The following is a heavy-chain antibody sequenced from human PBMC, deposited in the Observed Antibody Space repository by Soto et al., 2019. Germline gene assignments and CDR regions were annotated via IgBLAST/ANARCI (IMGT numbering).Heavy chain of an antibody. V-gene: IGHV4-30-4*01. CDR2: IFYSGDT. CDR3: VGTGTTDDF. Sequence: VQLQGSGPGLLKPSQTLSLTCTVSGASVNTGDYYWSYIRQPPGKGLEWLGYIFYSGDTYYNPSLESRANISLNTSRNQFSLTLTSVTDADTALYYCVGTGTTDDFWGQGTLVTVSS. D-gene: IGHD1-7*01. J-gene: IGHJ1*01. CDR1: GASVNTGDYY.